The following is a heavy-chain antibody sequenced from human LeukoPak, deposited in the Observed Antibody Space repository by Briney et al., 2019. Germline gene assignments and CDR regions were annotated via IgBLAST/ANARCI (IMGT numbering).Heavy chain of an antibody. CDR1: GFTFSGYW. D-gene: IGHD3-3*01. Sequence: SGGSLRLSCVASGFTFSGYWMHWVRQVPGKGPVCVSRINTDGSYTGYAESVKGRFTISRDNAKNTLFLQMNSLRAEDTALYYCACFGSDRDASYWGQGTLLTVSS. J-gene: IGHJ4*02. CDR3: ACFGSDRDASY. V-gene: IGHV3-74*01. CDR2: INTDGSYT.